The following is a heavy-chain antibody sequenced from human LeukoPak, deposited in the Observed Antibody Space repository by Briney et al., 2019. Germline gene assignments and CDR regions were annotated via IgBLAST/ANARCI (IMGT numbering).Heavy chain of an antibody. Sequence: SETLSLTCTVSGDSISSGSYYWSWIRQPAGKGLEWIGRIYTSGSTNYNPSLKSRVTISVDTSKNQFSLKLSSVTAADTAVYYCARDSPWNYVGGWFDPWGQGTLVTVSS. V-gene: IGHV4-61*02. CDR2: IYTSGST. CDR1: GDSISSGSYY. D-gene: IGHD1-7*01. J-gene: IGHJ5*02. CDR3: ARDSPWNYVGGWFDP.